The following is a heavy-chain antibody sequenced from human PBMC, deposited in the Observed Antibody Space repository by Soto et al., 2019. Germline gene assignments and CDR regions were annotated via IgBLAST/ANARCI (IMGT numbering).Heavy chain of an antibody. CDR3: AKDMNFGYGDYVWVL. Sequence: GGSLRLSCAASGFTFDDYAMHWVRQAPGKGLEWVSGISWNSGSIGYADSVKGRFTISRDNAKNSLYLQMNSLRAEDTALYYCAKDMNFGYGDYVWVLWGQGTLVTVSS. CDR1: GFTFDDYA. CDR2: ISWNSGSI. V-gene: IGHV3-9*01. J-gene: IGHJ4*02. D-gene: IGHD4-17*01.